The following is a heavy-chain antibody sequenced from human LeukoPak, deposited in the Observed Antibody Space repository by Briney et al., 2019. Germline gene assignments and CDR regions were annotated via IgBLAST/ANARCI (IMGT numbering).Heavy chain of an antibody. Sequence: GASVKVSCKASGYTFTSYYMHWVRQAPGQGLEWMGIINPSGGSTSYAQKFQGRVTMTRDTSTSTVYMELNSLRAEDTAVYYCAKATSIAARRYYFDYWGQGTLVTVSS. V-gene: IGHV1-46*01. CDR3: AKATSIAARRYYFDY. J-gene: IGHJ4*02. CDR1: GYTFTSYY. D-gene: IGHD6-6*01. CDR2: INPSGGST.